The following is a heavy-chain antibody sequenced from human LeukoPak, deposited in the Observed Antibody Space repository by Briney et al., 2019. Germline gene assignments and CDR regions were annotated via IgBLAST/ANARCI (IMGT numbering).Heavy chain of an antibody. CDR2: IYYSGGT. V-gene: IGHV4-39*07. D-gene: IGHD5-12*01. CDR1: GGSISSSSYY. Sequence: PSETLSLTCTVSGGSISSSSYYWGWIRQPPGKGLEWIGSIYYSGGTYYNPSLKSRVTILLDKSKNHFSLRLTSVTAADTAVYYCATYSGNDYDAFDIWGQGTMVTVSS. J-gene: IGHJ3*02. CDR3: ATYSGNDYDAFDI.